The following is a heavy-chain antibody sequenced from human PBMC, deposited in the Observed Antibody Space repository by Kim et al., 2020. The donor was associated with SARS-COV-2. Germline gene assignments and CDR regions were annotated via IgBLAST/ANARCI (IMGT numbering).Heavy chain of an antibody. J-gene: IGHJ6*02. V-gene: IGHV3-74*01. CDR3: ARSWSHAPLLYYYGMDV. CDR1: GFTFSSYW. D-gene: IGHD6-13*01. Sequence: GGSLRLSCAASGFTFSSYWMHWVRQAPGKGLVWVSRINSDGSSTSYADSVKGRFTISRDNAKNTLYLQMNSLRAEDTAVYYCARSWSHAPLLYYYGMDVWGQGTTVTVSS. CDR2: INSDGSST.